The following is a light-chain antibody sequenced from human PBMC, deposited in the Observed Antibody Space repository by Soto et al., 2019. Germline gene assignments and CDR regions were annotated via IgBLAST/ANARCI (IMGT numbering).Light chain of an antibody. CDR2: EVT. J-gene: IGLJ1*01. CDR1: GGDVRDSNY. CDR3: TSYTTSSTLV. Sequence: QSALTQPPSASGSPGQSVTVSCTGIGGDVRDSNYVSWYQQHPGKAPKLIIYEVTMRPSGVPDRFSGSKSGNTASLTISGLQAEDEADYYCTSYTTSSTLVFGTGTKVTVL. V-gene: IGLV2-8*01.